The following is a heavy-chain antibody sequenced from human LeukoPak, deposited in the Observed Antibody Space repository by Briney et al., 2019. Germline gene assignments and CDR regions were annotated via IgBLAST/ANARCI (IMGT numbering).Heavy chain of an antibody. J-gene: IGHJ4*02. V-gene: IGHV1-18*01. Sequence: ASVKVSCKASGYTFTSYGISWVRQAPGQGLEWMGWISACNGNTNYAQKFQGRVTMTRDTSISTAYMELSRLRSDDTAVFYCATSSGWKSNIDYWGQGTLVTVSS. CDR2: ISACNGNT. D-gene: IGHD6-19*01. CDR3: ATSSGWKSNIDY. CDR1: GYTFTSYG.